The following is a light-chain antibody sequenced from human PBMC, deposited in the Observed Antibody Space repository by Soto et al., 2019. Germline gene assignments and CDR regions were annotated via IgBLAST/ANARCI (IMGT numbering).Light chain of an antibody. CDR2: GAS. CDR1: QSVDSAF. J-gene: IGKJ1*01. Sequence: EIVLTQSPGSLSLSLGERATLSCRASQSVDSAFFAWYQQKPGQPPRLLMYGASRRPTGIPDRFSGSGSGTDFSVTISRLEPEGFAVYCCRQCASSLTVGQGTKVEI. V-gene: IGKV3-20*01. CDR3: RQCASSLT.